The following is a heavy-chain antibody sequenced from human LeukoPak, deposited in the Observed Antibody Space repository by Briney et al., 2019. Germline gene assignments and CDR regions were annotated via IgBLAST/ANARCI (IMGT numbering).Heavy chain of an antibody. Sequence: SETLSLTCTVSGGSISSYYWSWIRQPPGKGLEWIGYIYYSGSTNYNPSLKSRVTISVDTSKNQFSLKLSSVTAVDTAVYYCARRRGSYFDFWGQGTLVTVSS. V-gene: IGHV4-59*08. CDR2: IYYSGST. CDR3: ARRRGSYFDF. CDR1: GGSISSYY. D-gene: IGHD1-26*01. J-gene: IGHJ4*02.